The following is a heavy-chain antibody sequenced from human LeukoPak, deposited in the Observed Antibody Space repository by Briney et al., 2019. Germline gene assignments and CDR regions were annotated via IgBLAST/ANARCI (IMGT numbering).Heavy chain of an antibody. CDR2: ISSSSSYI. CDR1: GFTFSSYS. J-gene: IGHJ3*02. V-gene: IGHV3-21*01. D-gene: IGHD2-8*01. CDR3: TRAIVLMVYADDAFDI. Sequence: PGGSLRLSCAASGFTFSSYSMNWVRQAPGKGLEWVSSISSSSSYIYYADSVKGRFTISRDNAKNSLYLQMNSLRAEDTAVCYCTRAIVLMVYADDAFDIWGQGTMVTVSS.